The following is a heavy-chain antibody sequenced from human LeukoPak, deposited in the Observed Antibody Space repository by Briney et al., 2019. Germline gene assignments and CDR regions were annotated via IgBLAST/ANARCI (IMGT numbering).Heavy chain of an antibody. CDR3: ARVPAAIEDYYYYYYGMDV. J-gene: IGHJ6*02. CDR1: GYTFTSYD. CDR2: LNPNSGNT. Sequence: ASVKVSCKASGYTFTSYDINWVRQATGQGLAWMGWLNPNSGNTGYAQKFQGRVTMTRNTSISTAYMELSSLRSEDTAVYYCARVPAAIEDYYYYYYGMDVWGQGTTVTVSS. D-gene: IGHD2-2*02. V-gene: IGHV1-8*01.